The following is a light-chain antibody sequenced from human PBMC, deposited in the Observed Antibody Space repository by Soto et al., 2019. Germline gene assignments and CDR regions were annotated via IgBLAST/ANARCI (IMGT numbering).Light chain of an antibody. CDR1: SSNIGAGYE. CDR2: ENN. J-gene: IGLJ1*01. V-gene: IGLV1-40*01. CDR3: QSYDSSLRGDV. Sequence: QSVLTQPPSVSGAPGQRVTISCTGSSSNIGAGYEAHWYQQVPGTAPKLLIYENNNRPSGVPDRFSGSKSGTSASLAITGLQDEDEAEYYCQSYDSSLRGDVFGTGTKVTVL.